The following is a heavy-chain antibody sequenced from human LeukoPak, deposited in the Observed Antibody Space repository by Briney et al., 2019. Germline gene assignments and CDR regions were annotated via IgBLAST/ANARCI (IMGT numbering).Heavy chain of an antibody. CDR1: GGSISSYY. CDR3: SGDYRATYPPGYFDN. V-gene: IGHV4-59*04. CDR2: IFYSGST. J-gene: IGHJ4*02. Sequence: PSETLSLTCTVSGGSISSYYWSGIRQPPGRGVEWMGTIFYSGSTYYNPSLKSRVTISVATTKNQFSPNRGSSTAAATAPEFCSGDYRATYPPGYFDNWGQGTLVTVSS. D-gene: IGHD3-16*02.